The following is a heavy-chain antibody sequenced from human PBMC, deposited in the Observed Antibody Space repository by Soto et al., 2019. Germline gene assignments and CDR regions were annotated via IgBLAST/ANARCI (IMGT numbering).Heavy chain of an antibody. D-gene: IGHD3-3*01. CDR1: GGSISSYY. Sequence: QVQLQESGPGLVKPSETLSLTCTVSGGSISSYYWSWVRQPPGKGLEWIGYFYYSGSTNYNPSLKSRVTISVDTSKNPFSLKLSSVTAAATAVYYCAKGGWRIFEIWGQGTMVTVSS. V-gene: IGHV4-59*01. CDR3: AKGGWRIFEI. J-gene: IGHJ3*02. CDR2: FYYSGST.